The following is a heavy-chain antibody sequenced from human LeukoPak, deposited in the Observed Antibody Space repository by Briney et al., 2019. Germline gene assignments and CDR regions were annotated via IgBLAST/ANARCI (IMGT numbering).Heavy chain of an antibody. Sequence: SVKVSCKASGISFTSYAISWERQAPGQGLEWMGAIVPIYDVTNYAQTFRGRVTMTADESTSTAYMELSSLTSEDTAMYYCATCYYGSGSSDGYWGQGTLVTVSS. CDR1: GISFTSYA. V-gene: IGHV1-69*13. CDR2: IVPIYDVT. D-gene: IGHD3-10*01. J-gene: IGHJ4*02. CDR3: ATCYYGSGSSDGY.